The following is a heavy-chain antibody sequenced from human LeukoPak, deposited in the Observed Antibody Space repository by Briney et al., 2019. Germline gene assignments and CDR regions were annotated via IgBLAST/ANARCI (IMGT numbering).Heavy chain of an antibody. Sequence: ASVKVSCKASGYIFTDYGITWVRQAPGQGLEWMGWISAYNGNTNYAQKFQGGFTMTTDTSTTTAYMELRSLRFDDTAVYYCARDLAWGYVEQRLGWLDPWGQGALVTVSS. CDR3: ARDLAWGYVEQRLGWLDP. CDR1: GYIFTDYG. D-gene: IGHD1/OR15-1a*01. CDR2: ISAYNGNT. V-gene: IGHV1-18*01. J-gene: IGHJ5*02.